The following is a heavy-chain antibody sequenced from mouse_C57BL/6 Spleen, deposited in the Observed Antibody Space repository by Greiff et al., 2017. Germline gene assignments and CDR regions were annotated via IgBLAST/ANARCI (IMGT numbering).Heavy chain of an antibody. CDR3: ARWVSYYPMDY. Sequence: QVQLQQSGAELVKPGASVKISCKASGYAFSSYWMNWVKQRPGKGLEWIGQIYPGDGDTNYNGKFKGKATLTADKSSSTAYMQLSSLTSESAAVYFCARWVSYYPMDYWGQGTSVTVSS. CDR2: IYPGDGDT. D-gene: IGHD6-2*01. V-gene: IGHV1-80*01. CDR1: GYAFSSYW. J-gene: IGHJ4*01.